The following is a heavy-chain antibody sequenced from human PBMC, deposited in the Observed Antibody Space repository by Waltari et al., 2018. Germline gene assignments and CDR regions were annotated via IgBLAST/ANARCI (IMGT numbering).Heavy chain of an antibody. Sequence: VQLVESGGGLAQPGGSLRLSCTASGFTSTNRWMNWVRQGPGKGLMWVSPVKSDWTTTNYADSVRGRFTMSRDNAKNTVYLQMNSLRVDDTAVYFCVRAFGDYVSPVFDFWGQGVMVSVSS. J-gene: IGHJ4*02. CDR2: VKSDWTTT. D-gene: IGHD3-16*01. CDR1: GFTSTNRW. V-gene: IGHV3-74*01. CDR3: VRAFGDYVSPVFDF.